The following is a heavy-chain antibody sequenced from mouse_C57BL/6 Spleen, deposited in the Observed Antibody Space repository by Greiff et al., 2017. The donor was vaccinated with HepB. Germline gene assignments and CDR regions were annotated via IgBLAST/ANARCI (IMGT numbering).Heavy chain of an antibody. CDR2: IYPGDGDI. D-gene: IGHD2-5*01. CDR3: ARDYSNYYYFDY. V-gene: IGHV1-82*01. J-gene: IGHJ2*01. Sequence: QVQLQQSGPELVKPGASVKISCKASGYAFSSSWMNWVKQRPGKGLEWIGRIYPGDGDINYNGKFKGKATLTADKSSSTAYMQLSSLTSEDSAVYYCARDYSNYYYFDYWGQGTTLTVSS. CDR1: GYAFSSSW.